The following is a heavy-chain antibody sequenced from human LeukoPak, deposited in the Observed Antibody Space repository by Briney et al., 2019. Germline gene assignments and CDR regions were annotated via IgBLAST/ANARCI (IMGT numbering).Heavy chain of an antibody. J-gene: IGHJ4*02. CDR2: INHSGST. V-gene: IGHV4-34*01. CDR1: GGSFSGYY. CDR3: ARGHNVGFDY. Sequence: PSETLSLTCAVYGGSFSGYYWSWIRQPPGKGLEWIGEINHSGSTNYNPSLKSRVTISVDTSKNQFSLKLSSVTAADTAVYYCARGHNVGFDYWGQGTLVTVSS. D-gene: IGHD1-14*01.